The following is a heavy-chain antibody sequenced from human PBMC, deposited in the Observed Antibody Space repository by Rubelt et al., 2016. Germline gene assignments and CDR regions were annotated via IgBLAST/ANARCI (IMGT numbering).Heavy chain of an antibody. V-gene: IGHV4-61*07. CDR3: ARQKTDSSGWYYWFDP. J-gene: IGHJ5*02. CDR2: MSYSGNT. Sequence: PGEGLEWIGIMSYSGNTNYNPSLKSRVTMSVDTSKNQFSLRLSSVTAADTAVYYCARQKTDSSGWYYWFDPWGQGTLVTVSS. D-gene: IGHD6-19*01.